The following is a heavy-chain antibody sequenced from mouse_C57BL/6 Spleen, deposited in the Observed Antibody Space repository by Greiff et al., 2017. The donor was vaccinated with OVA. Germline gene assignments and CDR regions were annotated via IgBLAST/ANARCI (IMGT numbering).Heavy chain of an antibody. D-gene: IGHD2-14*01. J-gene: IGHJ4*01. V-gene: IGHV2-2*01. CDR3: ARRGAGTGYYAMDY. Sequence: VQRVESGPGLVQPSQSLSITCTVSGFSLTSYGVHWVRQSPGKGLEWLGVIWSGGRTDYHAAFISRLSISKDNSKSQVFFQLHCLHADYTAIYYCARRGAGTGYYAMDYWGQGTSVTVSS. CDR1: GFSLTSYG. CDR2: IWSGGRT.